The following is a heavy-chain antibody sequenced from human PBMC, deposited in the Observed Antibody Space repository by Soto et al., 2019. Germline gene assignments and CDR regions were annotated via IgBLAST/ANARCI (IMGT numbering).Heavy chain of an antibody. CDR1: GSTFSSYP. CDR3: ATGPMDPVLDY. V-gene: IGHV1-69*01. J-gene: IGHJ4*02. D-gene: IGHD3-10*01. CDR2: IIPIFGTA. Sequence: QVQLVQSGAEVKKPGSSVKVSCKTSGSTFSSYPISWVRQAPGQGLEWMGGIIPIFGTAYYAQTFQGRVTITADESTSTAYMDLSSLRSEDTAFSYCATGPMDPVLDYWGQGTLVTVSS.